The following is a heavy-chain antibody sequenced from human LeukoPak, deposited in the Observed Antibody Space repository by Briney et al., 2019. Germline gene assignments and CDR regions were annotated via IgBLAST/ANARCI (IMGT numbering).Heavy chain of an antibody. Sequence: RASVKVSCKASGYTFTGYYMHWVRQAPGQGLEWMGWINPNSGGTNYAQKFQGRVTMTRDTSISTAYMELSRLRSDDTAVYYCARVRWGGMTDSGSYYGYWGQGTLVTVSS. J-gene: IGHJ4*02. V-gene: IGHV1-2*02. D-gene: IGHD1-26*01. CDR2: INPNSGGT. CDR3: ARVRWGGMTDSGSYYGY. CDR1: GYTFTGYY.